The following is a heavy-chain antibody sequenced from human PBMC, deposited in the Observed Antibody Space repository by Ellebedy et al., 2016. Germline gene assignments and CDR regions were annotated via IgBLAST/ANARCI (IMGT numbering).Heavy chain of an antibody. CDR1: GGSVSSDY. J-gene: IGHJ3*01. D-gene: IGHD6-19*01. V-gene: IGHV4-59*02. Sequence: GSLRLSCNVSGGSVSSDYWNWIRRPPGKGLEWIGYVFHTGTTNYNPSLKSRVTMSVDTSKSQFSLRLTSLTAADTAVYYCAKLNCGWYAFEVWGQGTMVTVSS. CDR2: VFHTGTT. CDR3: AKLNCGWYAFEV.